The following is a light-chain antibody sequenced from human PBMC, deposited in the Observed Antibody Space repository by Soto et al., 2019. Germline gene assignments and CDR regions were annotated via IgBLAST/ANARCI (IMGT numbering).Light chain of an antibody. CDR2: DVT. Sequence: QSVLTQPAPVSGSPGQSITLSCTGTSSDVGGYNYVSWYQQHPGKAPKLMIYDVTNRPSGVSNRFSGSKSDNTASLTISGLQAEDEADYYCCSYTNSSAYVFGTGTKVTVL. CDR1: SSDVGGYNY. V-gene: IGLV2-14*03. J-gene: IGLJ1*01. CDR3: CSYTNSSAYV.